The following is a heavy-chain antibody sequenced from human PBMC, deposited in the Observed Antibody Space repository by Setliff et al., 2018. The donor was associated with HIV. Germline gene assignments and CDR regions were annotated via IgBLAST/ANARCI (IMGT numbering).Heavy chain of an antibody. D-gene: IGHD6-13*01. CDR1: GYSISSSSYY. CDR2: IYYSGST. CDR3: ARHRDPPGSRWIFYYYYMDL. J-gene: IGHJ6*03. V-gene: IGHV4-39*01. Sequence: SETLSLTCAVSGYSISSSSYYWGWIRQPPGKGLEWIGSIYYSGSTYYNPSLKSRVTISVDTSKNQVSPRLSSVTAADTGVYYCARHRDPPGSRWIFYYYYMDLWGGGTTVTVSS.